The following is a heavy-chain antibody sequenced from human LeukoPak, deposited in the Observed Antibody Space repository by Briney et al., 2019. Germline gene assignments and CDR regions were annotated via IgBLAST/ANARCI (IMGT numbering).Heavy chain of an antibody. CDR3: AKDISAVAAAGTDY. CDR2: ISSSSSYI. CDR1: GFTFSSYS. V-gene: IGHV3-21*01. D-gene: IGHD6-13*01. Sequence: GGSLRLSCAASGFTFSSYSMNWVRQAPGKGLEWVSSISSSSSYIYYADSVKGRFTISRDNAKNSLYLQMNSLRAEDTAVYYCAKDISAVAAAGTDYWGQGTLVTVSS. J-gene: IGHJ4*02.